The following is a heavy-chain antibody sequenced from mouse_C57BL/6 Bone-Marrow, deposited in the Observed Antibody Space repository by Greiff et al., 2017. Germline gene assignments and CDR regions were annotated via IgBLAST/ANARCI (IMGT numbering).Heavy chain of an antibody. CDR3: THYYGSSYFDY. Sequence: EVQLVESGAELVRPGASVKLSCPASGFNIKDDYMHWVKQRPEQGLEWIGWIDPENGDTAYASKFQGKATITADTSSNTAYLQLSSLTSEDTAVYYCTHYYGSSYFDYWGQGTTLTVSS. J-gene: IGHJ2*01. D-gene: IGHD1-1*01. V-gene: IGHV14-4*01. CDR1: GFNIKDDY. CDR2: IDPENGDT.